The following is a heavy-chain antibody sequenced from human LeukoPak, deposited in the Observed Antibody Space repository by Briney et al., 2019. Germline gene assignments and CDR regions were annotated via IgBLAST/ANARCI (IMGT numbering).Heavy chain of an antibody. Sequence: GGSLRPSCAGSGFNFNNYAMHWVRQAPGKGLEWLSGISWNSGTRGYADSVKGRFTISRDNAKNSLYLQMNSLRPDDTAFYYCAKATGDWYFDLWGRGTLVTVSS. J-gene: IGHJ2*01. V-gene: IGHV3-9*01. CDR1: GFNFNNYA. CDR3: AKATGDWYFDL. D-gene: IGHD7-27*01. CDR2: ISWNSGTR.